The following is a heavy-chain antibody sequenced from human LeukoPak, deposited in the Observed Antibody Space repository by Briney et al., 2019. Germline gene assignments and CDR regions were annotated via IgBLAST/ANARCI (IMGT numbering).Heavy chain of an antibody. CDR3: AKGGLLPFDY. CDR1: GFTFSSYA. V-gene: IGHV3-23*01. Sequence: GGSLRRSAAAAGFTFSSYAMSWVRQAPGKGLEWVSAISGSGGSTYYADSVKGRFTISRDNSKNTLYLQMNSLRAEDTAVYYCAKGGLLPFDYWGQGTLVTVSS. D-gene: IGHD2-2*01. CDR2: ISGSGGST. J-gene: IGHJ4*02.